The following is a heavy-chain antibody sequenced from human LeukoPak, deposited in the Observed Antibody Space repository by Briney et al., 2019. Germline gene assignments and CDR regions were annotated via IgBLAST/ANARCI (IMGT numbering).Heavy chain of an antibody. CDR1: GGSISSYY. CDR2: IYYSGST. V-gene: IGHV4-59*01. D-gene: IGHD6-13*01. CDR3: ARQQLVRGPDAFDI. J-gene: IGHJ3*02. Sequence: SETLSLTCTVSGGSISSYYWSWIRQPPGKGLEWIGYIYYSGSTNYNPSLKSRVTISVDTSKNQFSLKLSSVTAADTAVYYCARQQLVRGPDAFDIWGQGTMVTVSS.